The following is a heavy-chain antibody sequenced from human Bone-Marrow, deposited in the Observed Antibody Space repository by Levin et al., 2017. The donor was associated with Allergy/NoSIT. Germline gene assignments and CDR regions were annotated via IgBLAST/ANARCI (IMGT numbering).Heavy chain of an antibody. D-gene: IGHD4-11*01. J-gene: IGHJ4*02. CDR1: GDSITSHW. CDR2: VHYSGNT. V-gene: IGHV4-59*08. Sequence: SQTLSLTCTVSGDSITSHWWSWIRQPPGKGLEWLGCVHYSGNTLYNPSLTSRVTISVETSKKEFSLRLTSVTAADTAMYYCTRTSNSGGYWGQGTLVTVSS. CDR3: TRTSNSGGY.